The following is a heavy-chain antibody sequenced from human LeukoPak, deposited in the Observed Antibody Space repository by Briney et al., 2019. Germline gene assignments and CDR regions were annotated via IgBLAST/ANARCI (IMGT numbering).Heavy chain of an antibody. V-gene: IGHV1-46*01. CDR1: GYTFTNYY. CDR2: INPSGGST. CDR3: ARVYCSGGRCYDSGGDY. Sequence: VASVKVSCKASGYTFTNYYMHWVRQAPGQGLEWVGIINPSGGSTSYARKFQGRVTVNRDTSTSTVYMELRSLRSEDTAVYYCARVYCSGGRCYDSGGDYWGQGTLVTVSS. D-gene: IGHD2-15*01. J-gene: IGHJ4*02.